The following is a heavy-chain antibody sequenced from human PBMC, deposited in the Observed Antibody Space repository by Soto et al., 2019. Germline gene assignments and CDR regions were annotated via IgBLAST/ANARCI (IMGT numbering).Heavy chain of an antibody. CDR1: GFTFSSYA. V-gene: IGHV3-23*03. CDR2: IYGGGST. CDR3: VKGGYDSSGQNIPYYLGS. Sequence: EVQLLESGGGLVQPGGSLRLSCAASGFTFSSYAMSWVRQAPGKGLEWVSVIYGGGSTYYADSVKGRFTISRDKSKNTVDLQMNSLRVEDTAVYYCVKGGYDSSGQNIPYYLGSWGQGTLVTVSS. D-gene: IGHD3-22*01. J-gene: IGHJ4*02.